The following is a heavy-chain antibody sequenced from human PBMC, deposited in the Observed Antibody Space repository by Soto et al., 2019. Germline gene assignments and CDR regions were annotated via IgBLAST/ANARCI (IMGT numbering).Heavy chain of an antibody. J-gene: IGHJ4*02. CDR1: GFIFSTYT. D-gene: IGHD3-22*01. V-gene: IGHV3-21*01. CDR2: ISSSSSYI. CDR3: VREYYYDSSGYHAY. Sequence: GGSLRLSCAAPGFIFSTYTMNWVRQAPGKGLEWVSSISSSSSYIYYADSLKGRFTISRDNAKNSLYLQMNSLRAEDTAVYYCVREYYYDSSGYHAYWGQGTLVIGSS.